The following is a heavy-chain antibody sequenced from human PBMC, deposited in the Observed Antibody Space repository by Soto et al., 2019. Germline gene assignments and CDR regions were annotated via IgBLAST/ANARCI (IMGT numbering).Heavy chain of an antibody. V-gene: IGHV3-72*01. J-gene: IGHJ6*02. CDR2: TRKTRNSDIT. CDR3: ARGLYGMDI. Sequence: EVQQVESGGALVQPGGSLRLSCVASGFTFGDHYMDWVRQATGKGLEWVGRTRKTRNSDITEYAASVSGRFTSSRDDSHNSLSMQTSRLRNDDTAVYYCARGLYGMDIWGQGT. CDR1: GFTFGDHY.